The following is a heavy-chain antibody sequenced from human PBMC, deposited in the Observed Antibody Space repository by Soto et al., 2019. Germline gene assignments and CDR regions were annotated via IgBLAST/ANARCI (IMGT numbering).Heavy chain of an antibody. Sequence: QVQLVESGGGVVQPGRSLRLSCAASGFTFSSYAMHWVRQAPGKGLEWVAVISYDGGNKYYADSVKGLFTVSRDHSKNNLYVQMTSLGAEDRAVYYCVAVPYYYDCRGCFDYWGQGALGTVSS. CDR1: GFTFSSYA. D-gene: IGHD3-22*01. CDR2: ISYDGGNK. CDR3: VAVPYYYDCRGCFDY. J-gene: IGHJ4*02. V-gene: IGHV3-30-3*01.